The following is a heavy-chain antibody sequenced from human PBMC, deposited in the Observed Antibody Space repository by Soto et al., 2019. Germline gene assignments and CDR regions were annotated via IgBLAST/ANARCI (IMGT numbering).Heavy chain of an antibody. CDR3: AGPSSAWPDYYYGMDV. Sequence: ASVKVSCKASGYTFASYGITWVRQAPGQGLEWMGWISAYNGNTNYAQNIQGRVTMTTDTSTSTAYLELRSLTSDDTAVYYCAGPSSAWPDYYYGMDVWGQGTTVTVSS. J-gene: IGHJ6*02. V-gene: IGHV1-18*01. CDR2: ISAYNGNT. D-gene: IGHD6-19*01. CDR1: GYTFASYG.